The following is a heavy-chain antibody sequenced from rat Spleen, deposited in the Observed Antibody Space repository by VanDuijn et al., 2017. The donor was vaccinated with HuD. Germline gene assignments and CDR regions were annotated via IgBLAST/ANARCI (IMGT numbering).Heavy chain of an antibody. CDR3: TTRGYV. Sequence: EVQLVESGGGLVQPGRSLKLACAASGFTFSDYYMAWVRQAPTKGLEWVASISYDGSSTYYRDSVKGRFTISRDNAKSTLYLQMDSLRSEDTATYYCTTRGYVWGQGVMVTVSS. CDR2: ISYDGSST. D-gene: IGHD2-2*01. V-gene: IGHV5-20*01. J-gene: IGHJ2*01. CDR1: GFTFSDYY.